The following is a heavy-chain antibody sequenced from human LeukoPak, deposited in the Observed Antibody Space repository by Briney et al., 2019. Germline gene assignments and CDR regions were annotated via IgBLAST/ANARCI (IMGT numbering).Heavy chain of an antibody. J-gene: IGHJ4*02. CDR1: GFTFSSYS. D-gene: IGHD4/OR15-4a*01. V-gene: IGHV3-21*01. CDR2: ISSSSSYI. Sequence: GGSLRLSCAASGFTFSSYSMNWVRQAPGKGLEWVSSISSSSSYIYYADSVKGRFTISRDNAKNSLYLQMNSLRAEDTAVYYCARSSTLGAEIDYWGQGTLVTVSS. CDR3: ARSSTLGAEIDY.